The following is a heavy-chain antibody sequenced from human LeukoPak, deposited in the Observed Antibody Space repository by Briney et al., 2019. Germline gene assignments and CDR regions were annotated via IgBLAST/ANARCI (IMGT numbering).Heavy chain of an antibody. Sequence: GASVKVSCKVSGYTLTELSMHWVRQAPGKGLEWMGGFDPEDGETIYAQKFQGRVTMTEDTSTDTAYMELSSLRSEDRAVYYCATAFSSGSYPPFDYWGQGTLVTVSS. J-gene: IGHJ4*02. D-gene: IGHD1-26*01. CDR1: GYTLTELS. CDR2: FDPEDGET. CDR3: ATAFSSGSYPPFDY. V-gene: IGHV1-24*01.